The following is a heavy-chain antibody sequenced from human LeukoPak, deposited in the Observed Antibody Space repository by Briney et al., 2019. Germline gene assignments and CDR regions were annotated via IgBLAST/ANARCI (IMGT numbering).Heavy chain of an antibody. J-gene: IGHJ6*03. V-gene: IGHV1-18*01. Sequence: ASVKVSCRASGYTFTSYGISWVRQAPGQGLEWMGWISAYNGNTNYAQKLQGRVTMTTDTSTSTAYMELRSLRSEDTAVYYCATMTGTTPYYYYYMDVWGKGTTVTVSS. CDR2: ISAYNGNT. D-gene: IGHD1-7*01. CDR1: GYTFTSYG. CDR3: ATMTGTTPYYYYYMDV.